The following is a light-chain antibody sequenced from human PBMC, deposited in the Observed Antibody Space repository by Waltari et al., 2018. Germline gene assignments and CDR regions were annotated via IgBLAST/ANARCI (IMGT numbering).Light chain of an antibody. CDR2: GTS. J-gene: IGKJ1*01. CDR3: QHYVRLPAT. Sequence: EIVLTQSPGTLSLSTGERATLFCRASQSLTRALAWYQQKPGQAPRLLIYGTSSRATGIPDRFSGSGSGTDFSLTISRLEPEDFAVYYCQHYVRLPATFGQGTKVEIK. V-gene: IGKV3-20*01. CDR1: QSLTRA.